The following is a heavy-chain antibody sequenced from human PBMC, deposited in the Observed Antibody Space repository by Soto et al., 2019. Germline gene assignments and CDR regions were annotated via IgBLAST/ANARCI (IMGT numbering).Heavy chain of an antibody. J-gene: IGHJ6*02. D-gene: IGHD3-22*01. V-gene: IGHV4-31*03. Sequence: SETLSLTCTVSGGSISSGGYYWSWIRQHPGKGLEWIGYTYYSGSTYYDPSLKSRVTISVDTSKNQFSLKLSSVTAADTAVYYCARDGHSYDSSDNGMDVWGQGTTVTVSS. CDR3: ARDGHSYDSSDNGMDV. CDR1: GGSISSGGYY. CDR2: TYYSGST.